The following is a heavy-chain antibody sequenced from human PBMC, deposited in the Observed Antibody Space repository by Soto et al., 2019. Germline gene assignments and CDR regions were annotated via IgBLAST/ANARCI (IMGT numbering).Heavy chain of an antibody. J-gene: IGHJ4*02. V-gene: IGHV3-23*01. CDR3: TRGSTTWFHSDF. CDR1: GFTLSSYV. Sequence: GGSLRLSCAASGFTLSSYVMNWVRQAPGQGLEWVSAFTSGYSTYYADSVKGRFTISRDNSKNTLYLQMNSLRAEDTAIYYCTRGSTTWFHSDFWGQGTLVTVSS. D-gene: IGHD2-2*01. CDR2: FTSGYST.